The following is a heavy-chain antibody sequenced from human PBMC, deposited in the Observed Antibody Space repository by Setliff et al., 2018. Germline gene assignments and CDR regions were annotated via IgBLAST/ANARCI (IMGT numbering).Heavy chain of an antibody. J-gene: IGHJ3*02. CDR1: RFTFSNYW. CDR3: AKRRGTQGIAAAGLGPLDM. D-gene: IGHD6-13*01. CDR2: IKEDGSDR. Sequence: PGGSLRLSCAASRFTFSNYWMSWVRQAPGKGLEWVANIKEDGSDRYYGDSVKGRFTISRDNPKNTLYLQVNSLIPEDTAVYYCAKRRGTQGIAAAGLGPLDMWGQGTTVTVSS. V-gene: IGHV3-7*01.